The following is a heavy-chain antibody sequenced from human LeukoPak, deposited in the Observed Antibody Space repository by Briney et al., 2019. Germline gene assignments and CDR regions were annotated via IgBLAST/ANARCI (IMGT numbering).Heavy chain of an antibody. CDR3: ARGTTGYSSSWYPRPHYYYMDV. Sequence: SETLSLTCAVYGGSFSGYYWSWIRQPPGKGLEWIGEINHSGSTNYNPSLKSRVTTSVDTSKNQFSLKLSSVTAADTAVYYCARGTTGYSSSWYPRPHYYYMDVWGKGTTVTVSS. CDR1: GGSFSGYY. J-gene: IGHJ6*03. CDR2: INHSGST. D-gene: IGHD6-13*01. V-gene: IGHV4-34*01.